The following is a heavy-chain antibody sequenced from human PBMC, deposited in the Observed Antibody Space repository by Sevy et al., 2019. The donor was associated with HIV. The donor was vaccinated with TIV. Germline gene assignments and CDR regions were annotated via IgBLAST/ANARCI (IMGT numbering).Heavy chain of an antibody. CDR1: GFSFGIYT. V-gene: IGHV3-48*02. D-gene: IGHD3-3*02. CDR2: ITNSGATK. CDR3: ARDTTVTRIFNY. Sequence: GGSLRLSCAASGFSFGIYTMNWVRQAPGKGLEWLSSITNSGATKYYAESVKGRFTISRDNAKNSLYLQMDSLRDEDTAVYYCARDTTVTRIFNYWGQGTLVTVSS. J-gene: IGHJ4*02.